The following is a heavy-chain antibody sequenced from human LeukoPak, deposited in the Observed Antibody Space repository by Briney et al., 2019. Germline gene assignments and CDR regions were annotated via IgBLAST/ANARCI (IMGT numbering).Heavy chain of an antibody. V-gene: IGHV4-59*01. CDR3: ARALTSGYSGSHNWFDP. J-gene: IGHJ5*02. Sequence: SETLSLTCTVSGGSISSYYWSWIRQPPGKGLEWIGYIYYSGSTNYNPSLKSRVTISVDTSKNQFSLKLSSVTAADTAVYYCARALTSGYSGSHNWFDPWGQGTLVTVSS. CDR2: IYYSGST. D-gene: IGHD1-26*01. CDR1: GGSISSYY.